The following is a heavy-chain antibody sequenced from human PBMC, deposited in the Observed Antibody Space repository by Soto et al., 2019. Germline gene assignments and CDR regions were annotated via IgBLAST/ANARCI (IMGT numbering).Heavy chain of an antibody. Sequence: QVQLQQWGAGLLKPSETLSLTCAVYGGSFSGYYWSWIRQPPGKGLEWIGEINHSGSTNYNPSLKSRVTISVDTSKNQFSLKLSSVTAADTAVYYCARVSFDGYSGYDWTLYYYYYRDVWGKGTTVTVSS. V-gene: IGHV4-34*01. CDR1: GGSFSGYY. J-gene: IGHJ6*03. CDR2: INHSGST. D-gene: IGHD5-12*01. CDR3: ARVSFDGYSGYDWTLYYYYYRDV.